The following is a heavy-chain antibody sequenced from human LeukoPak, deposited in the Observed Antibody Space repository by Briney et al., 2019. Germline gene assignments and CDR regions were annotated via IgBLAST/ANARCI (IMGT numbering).Heavy chain of an antibody. CDR1: GYSFTSYA. CDR2: INPNSGGA. J-gene: IGHJ4*02. V-gene: IGHV1-2*02. CDR3: ARGDGNFDY. Sequence: GASVKVSCKASGYSFTSYAMNWVRQAPGQGLEWMGWINPNSGGANYAQKFPGRVTMTRDTSISTAYMELSRLTSDDTAVYCCARGDGNFDYWGQGTLVTVSS. D-gene: IGHD1-26*01.